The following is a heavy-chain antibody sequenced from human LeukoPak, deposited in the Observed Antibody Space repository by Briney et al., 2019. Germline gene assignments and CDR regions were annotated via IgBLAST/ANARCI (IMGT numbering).Heavy chain of an antibody. J-gene: IGHJ4*02. CDR1: GFTFSSYG. CDR2: IRYDGSNK. D-gene: IGHD6-13*01. CDR3: AKVSMLPAYSSSWYLGNFQY. Sequence: GGSLRLSCAASGFTFSSYGMHWLRQAPGKGLEWVAFIRYDGSNKYYADSVKGRFTISRDNSKNTLYLQMNSLRAEDTAVYYCAKVSMLPAYSSSWYLGNFQYWGQGTLVTVSS. V-gene: IGHV3-30*02.